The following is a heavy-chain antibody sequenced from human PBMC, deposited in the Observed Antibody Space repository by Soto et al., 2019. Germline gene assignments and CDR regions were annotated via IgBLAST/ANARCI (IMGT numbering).Heavy chain of an antibody. CDR3: ARMPDSSGYGPPLDY. J-gene: IGHJ4*02. V-gene: IGHV4-4*02. CDR2: IYHSGST. Sequence: QVQLQESGPGLVKPSGTLSLTCAVSGGSISSSNWWSWVRQPQGQGLEWIGEIYHSGSTNYNPSLKSRVTISVDKSKNQFSLKLSSVTAADTAVYYCARMPDSSGYGPPLDYWGQGTLVTVSS. D-gene: IGHD3-22*01. CDR1: GGSISSSNW.